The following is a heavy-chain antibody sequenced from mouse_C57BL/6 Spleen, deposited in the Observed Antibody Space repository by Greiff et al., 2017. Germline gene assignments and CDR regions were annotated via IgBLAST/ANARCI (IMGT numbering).Heavy chain of an antibody. CDR2: ISYDGSN. J-gene: IGHJ1*03. CDR1: GYSITSGYY. V-gene: IGHV3-6*01. Sequence: EVQRVESGPGLVKPSQSLSLTCSVTGYSITSGYYWNWIRQFPGNKLEWMGYISYDGSNNYNPSLKNRISITRDTSKNQFFLKLNSVTTEDTATYYCARIHGSSYGYFDVWGTGTTVTVSS. D-gene: IGHD1-1*01. CDR3: ARIHGSSYGYFDV.